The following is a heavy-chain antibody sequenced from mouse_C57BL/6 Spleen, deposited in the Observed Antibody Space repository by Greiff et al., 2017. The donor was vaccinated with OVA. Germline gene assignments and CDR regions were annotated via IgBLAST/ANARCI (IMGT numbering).Heavy chain of an antibody. D-gene: IGHD1-1*01. CDR2: IDPSDSYT. Sequence: VQLQQSGAELVRPGTSVKLSCKASGYTFTSYWMHWVKQRPGQGLEWIGVIDPSDSYTNYNQKFKGKATLTVDTSSSTAYMQLSSLTSEDSAVYYCASPDYGSSYDAMDYWGQGTSVTVSS. J-gene: IGHJ4*01. CDR3: ASPDYGSSYDAMDY. V-gene: IGHV1-59*01. CDR1: GYTFTSYW.